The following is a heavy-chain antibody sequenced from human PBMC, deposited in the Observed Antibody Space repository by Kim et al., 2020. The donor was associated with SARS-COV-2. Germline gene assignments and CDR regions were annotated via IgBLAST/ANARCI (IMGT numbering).Heavy chain of an antibody. CDR3: AGRSVSYFFRFGNDAFDI. J-gene: IGHJ3*02. CDR2: IYYSGST. V-gene: IGHV4-39*01. CDR1: GGSISSSSYY. D-gene: IGHD1-26*01. Sequence: SETLSLTCTVSGGSISSSSYYWGWIRQPPGKGLEWIGSIYYSGSTYYNPSLKSRVTISVDTSKNQFSLKLSSVTAADTAVYYCAGRSVSYFFRFGNDAFDIWGQGTMVTVSS.